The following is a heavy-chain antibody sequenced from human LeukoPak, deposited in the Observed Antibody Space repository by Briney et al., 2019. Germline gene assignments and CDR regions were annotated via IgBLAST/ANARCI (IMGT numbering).Heavy chain of an antibody. J-gene: IGHJ4*02. D-gene: IGHD6-19*01. V-gene: IGHV3-30*03. Sequence: PGGSLRLSCAASRFTFRSYGMHWVRQAPGKGLEWVALISYDGDNEYYADSVKGRFTISRDNSKNTLYLQMNSLRAEDTAVYYCARDQSVAGSDYWGQGTLVTVSS. CDR3: ARDQSVAGSDY. CDR2: ISYDGDNE. CDR1: RFTFRSYG.